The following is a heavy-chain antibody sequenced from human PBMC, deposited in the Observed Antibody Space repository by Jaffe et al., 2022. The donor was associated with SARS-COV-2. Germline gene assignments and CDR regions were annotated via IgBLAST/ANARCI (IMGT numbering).Heavy chain of an antibody. CDR1: GGSISSSSYY. CDR2: IYYSGST. Sequence: QLQLQESGPGLVKPSETLSLTCTVSGGSISSSSYYWGWIRQPPGKGLEWIGSIYYSGSTYYNPSLKSRVTISVDTSKNQFSLKLSSVTAADTAVYYCARHERDYYYYMDVWGKGTTVTVSS. D-gene: IGHD1-1*01. J-gene: IGHJ6*03. CDR3: ARHERDYYYYMDV. V-gene: IGHV4-39*01.